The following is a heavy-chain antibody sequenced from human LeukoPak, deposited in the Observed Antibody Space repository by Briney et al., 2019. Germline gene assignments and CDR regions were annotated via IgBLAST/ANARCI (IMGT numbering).Heavy chain of an antibody. J-gene: IGHJ4*02. D-gene: IGHD3-22*01. CDR1: GFTFSSYG. CDR3: AKEPHYYYDSSGYYDY. CDR2: ISYDGSNK. V-gene: IGHV3-30*18. Sequence: QPGGSLRLSCEASGFTFSSYGIHWVRQAPGKGLEWVAVISYDGSNKYYADSVKGRFTISRDNSKNTLYLQMNSLRAEDTAVYYCAKEPHYYYDSSGYYDYWGQGTLVTDSS.